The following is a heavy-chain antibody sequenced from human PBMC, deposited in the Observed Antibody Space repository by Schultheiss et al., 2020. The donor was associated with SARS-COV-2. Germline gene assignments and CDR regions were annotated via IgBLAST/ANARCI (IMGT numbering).Heavy chain of an antibody. CDR3: AREREGGYYDSSGYHQALYYFDY. CDR2: ISGSGGST. V-gene: IGHV3-23*01. D-gene: IGHD3-22*01. Sequence: GGSLRLSCAASGFTFSSYGMHWVRQAPGKGLEWVSAISGSGGSTYYADSVKGRFTISRDNSKNTLYLQMNSLRAEDTAVYYCAREREGGYYDSSGYHQALYYFDYWGQGTLVTVSS. J-gene: IGHJ4*02. CDR1: GFTFSSYG.